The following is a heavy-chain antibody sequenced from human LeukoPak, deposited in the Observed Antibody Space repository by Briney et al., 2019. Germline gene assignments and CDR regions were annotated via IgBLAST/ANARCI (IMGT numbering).Heavy chain of an antibody. CDR1: GFTFSSYW. J-gene: IGHJ4*02. Sequence: QAGGSLRLSCAASGFTFSSYWMHWVRHAPGKGLVWVSRINSDESSTTYADSVMGRFTISRDNAKNTLYLQMNSLRAEDTAVYYCARASTIFGPFHFDYWGQGTLVTVSS. CDR2: INSDESST. D-gene: IGHD3-3*01. CDR3: ARASTIFGPFHFDY. V-gene: IGHV3-74*01.